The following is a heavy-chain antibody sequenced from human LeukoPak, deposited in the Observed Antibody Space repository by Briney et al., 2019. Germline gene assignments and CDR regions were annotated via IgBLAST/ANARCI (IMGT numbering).Heavy chain of an antibody. CDR2: IYPGDSDT. Sequence: GESLKISCKGSGYSFTSYWIGWVRQMPGKGLEWMGTIYPGDSDTRYSPSFQGQVTISADKSISTAYLQWSSLKASDTAMYYCARLGQRDYYDSSGYFPFDYWGQGTLVTVSS. J-gene: IGHJ4*02. V-gene: IGHV5-51*01. CDR1: GYSFTSYW. CDR3: ARLGQRDYYDSSGYFPFDY. D-gene: IGHD3-22*01.